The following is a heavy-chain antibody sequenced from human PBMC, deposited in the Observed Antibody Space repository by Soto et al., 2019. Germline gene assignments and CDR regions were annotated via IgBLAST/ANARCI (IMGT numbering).Heavy chain of an antibody. V-gene: IGHV3-33*01. CDR2: IWYDGSNK. CDR1: GFTFSSYG. CDR3: AREARITIFGVVMHNWFDP. D-gene: IGHD3-3*01. Sequence: QVQLVESGGGVVQPGRSLRLSCAASGFTFSSYGMHWVRQAPGKGLEWVAVIWYDGSNKYYADSVKGRFTISRDNSKNTLYLQMNSLRAEDTAVYYCAREARITIFGVVMHNWFDPWGQGTLVTVSS. J-gene: IGHJ5*02.